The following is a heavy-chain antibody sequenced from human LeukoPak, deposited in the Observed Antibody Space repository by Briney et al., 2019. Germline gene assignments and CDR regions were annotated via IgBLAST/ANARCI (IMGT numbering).Heavy chain of an antibody. CDR1: GFIFSTFA. D-gene: IGHD6-19*01. CDR3: AREEKYNSDLLEY. CDR2: ISANGRST. J-gene: IGHJ4*02. V-gene: IGHV3-64*02. Sequence: GGSLRLPCAASGFIFSTFAMHWVRQPPGKGLEFVAAISANGRSTYYADSVKGRFTISRDNSKNILYLHMGSLRTEDMAVYYCAREEKYNSDLLEYWGQGALVTVSS.